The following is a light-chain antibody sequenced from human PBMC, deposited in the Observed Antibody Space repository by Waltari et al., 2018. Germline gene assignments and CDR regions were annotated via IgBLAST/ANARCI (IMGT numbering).Light chain of an antibody. CDR3: SSYTASSIWV. J-gene: IGLJ3*02. V-gene: IGLV2-14*01. Sequence: QSAPTQPPSVSGSPGQSVTISCTGTSSDVGGYNYVSWYQQHPGKAPKLIIFGLNKRPSGVSKRFSGSKSASTASLTISGLQAEDEADYYCSSYTASSIWVFGGGTRLTVL. CDR1: SSDVGGYNY. CDR2: GLN.